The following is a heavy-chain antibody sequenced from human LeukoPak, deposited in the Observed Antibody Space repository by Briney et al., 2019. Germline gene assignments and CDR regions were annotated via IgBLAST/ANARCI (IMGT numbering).Heavy chain of an antibody. CDR1: GGSFSDYY. Sequence: SETLSLTCAVYGGSFSDYYWSWIRQPPGKGLEWIGEINHNGATRYNPSLKSRVTISVDTSKNQFSLKLNSVTAADTAVYYCAKNNWFDPWGQGTLVTVSS. J-gene: IGHJ5*02. V-gene: IGHV4-34*01. CDR3: AKNNWFDP. CDR2: INHNGAT.